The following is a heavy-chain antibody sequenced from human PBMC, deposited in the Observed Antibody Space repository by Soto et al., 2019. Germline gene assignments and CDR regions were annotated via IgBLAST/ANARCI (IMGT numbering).Heavy chain of an antibody. CDR1: GFTFSIYA. D-gene: IGHD3-10*01. Sequence: EVPLVESGGDLVQPGGSLRLSSAASGFTFSIYAMHWVRQAPGKGLEYVSAISYDGTITYYADSVKGRFTISRDDSRNTVYLQMGSLRPEDMAVYYCARGSYYSSGTVHRPYDYWGQGTLVTVSS. CDR3: ARGSYYSSGTVHRPYDY. V-gene: IGHV3-64*07. J-gene: IGHJ4*02. CDR2: ISYDGTIT.